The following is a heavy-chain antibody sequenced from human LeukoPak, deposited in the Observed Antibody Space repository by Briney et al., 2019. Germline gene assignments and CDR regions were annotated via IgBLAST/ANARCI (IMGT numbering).Heavy chain of an antibody. D-gene: IGHD4-17*01. Sequence: PGGSLRLSCSASGLTFRSYTMHWVRQAPGKGLEYVSAISSNGGSTYYADSVKGRFTISRDNSKNTLYLQMSSLRAEDTAVYYCVRRKETTLPNTRPHSFDYWGQGTLVTVSS. J-gene: IGHJ4*02. V-gene: IGHV3-64D*09. CDR3: VRRKETTLPNTRPHSFDY. CDR2: ISSNGGST. CDR1: GLTFRSYT.